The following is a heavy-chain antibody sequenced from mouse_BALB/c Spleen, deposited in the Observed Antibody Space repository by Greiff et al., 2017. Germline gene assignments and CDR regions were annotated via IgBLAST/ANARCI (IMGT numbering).Heavy chain of an antibody. D-gene: IGHD1-1*01. V-gene: IGHV14-3*02. CDR3: ARQITTVVSDY. J-gene: IGHJ2*01. Sequence: VQLQQSGAELVKPGASVKLSCTASGFNIKDTYMHWVKQRPEQGLEWIGRIDPANGNTKYDPKFQGKATITADTSSNTAYLQLSSLTSEDTAVYYCARQITTVVSDYWGQGTTLTVSS. CDR2: IDPANGNT. CDR1: GFNIKDTY.